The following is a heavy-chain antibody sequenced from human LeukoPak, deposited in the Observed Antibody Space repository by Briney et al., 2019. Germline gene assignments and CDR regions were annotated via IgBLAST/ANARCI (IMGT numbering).Heavy chain of an antibody. D-gene: IGHD6-19*01. CDR3: AIPLTLYSSGWYGY. CDR1: GYSFTTYW. J-gene: IGHJ4*02. Sequence: GESLKISCKGSGYSFTTYWISWVRQMPGQGLEWMGRIDPSDSYTKYSPSLQGHVTISADQSISTAYLQWSSLKASDTAMYYCAIPLTLYSSGWYGYWGQGTLVTISS. V-gene: IGHV5-10-1*01. CDR2: IDPSDSYT.